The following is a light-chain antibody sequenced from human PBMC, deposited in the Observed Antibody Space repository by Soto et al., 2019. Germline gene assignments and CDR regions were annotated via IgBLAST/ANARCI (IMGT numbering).Light chain of an antibody. J-gene: IGLJ1*01. CDR2: EVR. V-gene: IGLV2-14*01. CDR3: CSYTRTSNHYV. Sequence: QSVLTQPASVSGSPGQSITISCTGTSSDIGGYDYVSWYQQRPGKAPKLMIYEVRYRPSGVSKRFSGSKSGNTASLTISGLHAEDEADYYCCSYTRTSNHYVFGSGTKVTVL. CDR1: SSDIGGYDY.